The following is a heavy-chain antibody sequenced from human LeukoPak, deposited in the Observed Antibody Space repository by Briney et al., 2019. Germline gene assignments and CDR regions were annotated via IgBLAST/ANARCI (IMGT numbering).Heavy chain of an antibody. D-gene: IGHD2-15*01. CDR2: IYYSGST. J-gene: IGHJ4*02. Sequence: SETLSLTCTVSGGSISSYYWSWIRQPPGKGLEWIGYIYYSGSTYYNPSLKSRVTISVDRSKNQFSLKLSSVTAADTAVYYCARRRFHCSGGSCYSALDYWGQGTLVTVSS. V-gene: IGHV4-59*12. CDR3: ARRRFHCSGGSCYSALDY. CDR1: GGSISSYY.